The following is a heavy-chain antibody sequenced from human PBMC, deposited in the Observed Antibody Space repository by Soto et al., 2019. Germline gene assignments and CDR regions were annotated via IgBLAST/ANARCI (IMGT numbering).Heavy chain of an antibody. D-gene: IGHD3-3*01. J-gene: IGHJ5*02. CDR1: GYTFTGYY. CDR2: ISAYNGNT. V-gene: IGHV1-18*04. CDR3: ARSPYTIFGVVPTTGWFDP. Sequence: ASVKVSCKASGYTFTGYYMHWVRQAPGQGLEWMGWISAYNGNTNYAQKLQGRVTMTTDTSTSTAYMELRSLRSDDTAVYYCARSPYTIFGVVPTTGWFDPWGQGTLVTVSS.